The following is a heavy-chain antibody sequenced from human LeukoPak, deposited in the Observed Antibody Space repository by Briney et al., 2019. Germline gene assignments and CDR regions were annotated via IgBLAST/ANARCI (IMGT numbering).Heavy chain of an antibody. CDR3: ARYGGSGWVIDN. D-gene: IGHD6-19*01. V-gene: IGHV4-34*01. CDR1: GGSFSGYY. CDR2: INHSGST. J-gene: IGHJ4*02. Sequence: SETLSLTCAVYGGSFSGYYWSWIRQPPGKGLEWIGEINHSGSTNYNPSLKSRVTISVDTSRNQFSLRLTSVTAADTAVYYCARYGGSGWVIDNWGQGTLVTVSS.